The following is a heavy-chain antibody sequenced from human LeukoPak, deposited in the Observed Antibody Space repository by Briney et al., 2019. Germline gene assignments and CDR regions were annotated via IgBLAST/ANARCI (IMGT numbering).Heavy chain of an antibody. Sequence: ASVKVSCKASGYTFTSYGISWVRQAPGQGLEWMGWISAYNGNTNYAQKLQGRVTMTTDTSTSTAYMELRSLRSDDTAVYYCARLEDIVVVPAANAFDIWGQGTMVTVS. D-gene: IGHD2-2*01. CDR3: ARLEDIVVVPAANAFDI. J-gene: IGHJ3*02. CDR1: GYTFTSYG. V-gene: IGHV1-18*01. CDR2: ISAYNGNT.